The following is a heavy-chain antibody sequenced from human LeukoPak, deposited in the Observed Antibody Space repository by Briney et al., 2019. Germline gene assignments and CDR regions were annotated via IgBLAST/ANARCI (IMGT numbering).Heavy chain of an antibody. CDR3: ARRGSSGYYPRTAPFDY. Sequence: GGSLRLSCAASGFTFSSYSMNWVRQAPGKGLEWVSSISSSSSYIYYADSVKGRFTISRDNAKNSLYLQIHSLRAEDTAVYYCARRGSSGYYPRTAPFDYWGQGTLVTVSS. D-gene: IGHD3-22*01. V-gene: IGHV3-21*04. J-gene: IGHJ4*02. CDR2: ISSSSSYI. CDR1: GFTFSSYS.